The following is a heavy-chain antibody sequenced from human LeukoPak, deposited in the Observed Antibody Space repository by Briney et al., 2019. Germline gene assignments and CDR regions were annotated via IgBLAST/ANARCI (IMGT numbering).Heavy chain of an antibody. Sequence: PGGSLRLSCAASGFTFSSYGMHWVRQAPGKGLEWVAVISYDGSNKYYADSVKGRFTISRDNSKNTLYLQMNSLRAEDTAVYYCANMPYSGYDYPDYWGQGTLVTVSS. J-gene: IGHJ4*02. CDR2: ISYDGSNK. V-gene: IGHV3-30*18. CDR3: ANMPYSGYDYPDY. CDR1: GFTFSSYG. D-gene: IGHD5-12*01.